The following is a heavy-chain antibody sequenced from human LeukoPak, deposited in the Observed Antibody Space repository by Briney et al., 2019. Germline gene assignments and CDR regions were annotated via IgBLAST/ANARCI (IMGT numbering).Heavy chain of an antibody. CDR1: GFTFSSYS. D-gene: IGHD3-3*01. CDR2: ISSSSSYI. J-gene: IGHJ4*02. Sequence: GGSLRLSCAASGFTFSSYSMNWVRQAPGKGLEWVSSISSSSSYIYYADSVKGRFTISRDNAKNSLYLQMNSLRDEDTAVYYCASNYDFWSGYTTSFDYWGQGTLVTVSS. V-gene: IGHV3-21*01. CDR3: ASNYDFWSGYTTSFDY.